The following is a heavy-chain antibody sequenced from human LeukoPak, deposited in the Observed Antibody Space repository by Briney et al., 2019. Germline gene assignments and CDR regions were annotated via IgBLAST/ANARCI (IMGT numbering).Heavy chain of an antibody. D-gene: IGHD4-17*01. Sequence: GESLKISCKGSGYSFTTDWIGWVRQMPGKGLEWMGIIYPRDSDTRYSPSFQGTVPISADKSISPAYLQWSSLKASDTAVYYCARLYGDYPTGPFDYWGQGTLVTVSS. CDR2: IYPRDSDT. CDR1: GYSFTTDW. J-gene: IGHJ4*02. V-gene: IGHV5-51*01. CDR3: ARLYGDYPTGPFDY.